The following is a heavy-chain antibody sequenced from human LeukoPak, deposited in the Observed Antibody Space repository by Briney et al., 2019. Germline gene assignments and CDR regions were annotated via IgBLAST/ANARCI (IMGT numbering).Heavy chain of an antibody. Sequence: GGSLRLSCAASRFTFSSYGMHWVRQAPGKGLEWVAFIRYDGSNKYYADSVKGRFTISRDNSKNTLHLQMNSLRAEDTAVYYCAKTIAVAGRVFDYWGQGTLVTVSS. D-gene: IGHD6-19*01. J-gene: IGHJ4*02. CDR3: AKTIAVAGRVFDY. V-gene: IGHV3-30*02. CDR2: IRYDGSNK. CDR1: RFTFSSYG.